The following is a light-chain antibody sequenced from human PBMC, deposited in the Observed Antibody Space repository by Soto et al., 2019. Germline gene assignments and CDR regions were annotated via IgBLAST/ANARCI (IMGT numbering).Light chain of an antibody. Sequence: EIVLTQSPVTLSLSPGERATLSCGASQSLSSSSLAWYQHKPGLAPRLLVYGASIRAAGIPDRFSGSESGTDFTLTINRLEPEDFAVYYCQHYGSSPPYTFGQGTKLEIK. V-gene: IGKV3D-20*01. CDR3: QHYGSSPPYT. CDR2: GAS. J-gene: IGKJ2*01. CDR1: QSLSSSS.